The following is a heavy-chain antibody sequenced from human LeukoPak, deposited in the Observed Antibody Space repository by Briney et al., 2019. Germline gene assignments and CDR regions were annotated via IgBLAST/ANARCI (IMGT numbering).Heavy chain of an antibody. CDR2: IYSGGST. D-gene: IGHD6-13*01. V-gene: IGHV3-53*01. CDR3: SREEQQVAGSLDY. Sequence: GGSLRLSCGASGFIVSNTYMNWVRQAPGKGLEWVSVIYSGGSTSYADSVKGRFTIFSDNSKNTTYLQINSLIAEDTAVDYCSREEQQVAGSLDYWGQGTLVTVSS. J-gene: IGHJ4*02. CDR1: GFIVSNTY.